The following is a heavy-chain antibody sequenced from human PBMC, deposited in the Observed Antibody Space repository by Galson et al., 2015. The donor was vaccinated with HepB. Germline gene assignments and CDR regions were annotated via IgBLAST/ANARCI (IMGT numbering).Heavy chain of an antibody. D-gene: IGHD1-26*01. CDR2: ISDSGDST. Sequence: SLRLSCAASGFTFSSYAMSWVRQAPGKGLQWVSAISDSGDSTYYADSVKGRFTISRDNSKNMLYLQMNSLRAEDTAVYYCAKVGASVVGAADYWGQGTLVTVSS. CDR1: GFTFSSYA. V-gene: IGHV3-23*01. CDR3: AKVGASVVGAADY. J-gene: IGHJ4*02.